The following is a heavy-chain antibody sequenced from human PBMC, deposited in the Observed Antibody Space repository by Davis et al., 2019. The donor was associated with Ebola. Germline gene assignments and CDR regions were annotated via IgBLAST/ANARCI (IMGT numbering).Heavy chain of an antibody. CDR1: GLTFSDYA. V-gene: IGHV3-11*01. Sequence: GESLKISCAASGLTFSDYAMSWVRQAPGKGPEWLSYISGRGSIVHYADSVKGRFTISRDNGKNSLYLEMYSLRAEGPAVYYFSRILGADSDYYDTSATLGGHWFDPWGQGTLVTVSS. CDR3: SRILGADSDYYDTSATLGGHWFDP. CDR2: ISGRGSIV. D-gene: IGHD3-22*01. J-gene: IGHJ5*02.